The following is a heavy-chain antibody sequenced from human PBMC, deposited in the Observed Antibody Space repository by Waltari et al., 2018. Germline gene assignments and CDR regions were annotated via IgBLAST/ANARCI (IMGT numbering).Heavy chain of an antibody. V-gene: IGHV3-9*01. CDR1: GFTFDDYA. J-gene: IGHJ4*02. CDR2: ISWNSGSI. CDR3: AKDLGSTGDY. Sequence: EVQLVESGGGLVQPGRSLRLSCAASGFTFDDYAMHWVRQAPGKGLEWVSGISWNSGSIGYADSVKGRFTISRDNAKNSLYLQMNSLRAEDTALYYCAKDLGSTGDYWGQGTLVTVSS. D-gene: IGHD4-4*01.